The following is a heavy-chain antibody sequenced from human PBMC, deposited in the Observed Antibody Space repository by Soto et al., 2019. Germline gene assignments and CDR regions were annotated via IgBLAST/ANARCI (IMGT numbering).Heavy chain of an antibody. CDR1: GFTFSSYE. Sequence: PVGSLRLFCPASGFTFSSYEMNWVRQAPGKGLEGVSYITSSGPTIYYADSVQGRFTISRDNAKNSLYLQMSKLRAEATAIYYGSRTFPTVNTFHLAYNYSGIDVWGQGTTVTV. CDR3: SRTFPTVNTFHLAYNYSGIDV. J-gene: IGHJ6*02. CDR2: ITSSGPTI. V-gene: IGHV3-48*03. D-gene: IGHD4-17*01.